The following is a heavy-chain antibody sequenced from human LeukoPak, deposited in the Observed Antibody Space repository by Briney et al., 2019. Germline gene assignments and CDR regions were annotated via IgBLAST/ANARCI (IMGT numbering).Heavy chain of an antibody. J-gene: IGHJ4*02. CDR1: GGSISSSSYY. D-gene: IGHD3-22*01. CDR3: ARHRVIVVVTNLYYFDY. CDR2: IYYSGST. Sequence: SETLSLTCTVSGGSISSSSYYWGWIRQPPGKGLEWIGSIYYSGSTYYDPSLKSRVTISVDTSKIQFSLKLSSVTAADTAVYYCARHRVIVVVTNLYYFDYWGQGTLVTVSS. V-gene: IGHV4-39*01.